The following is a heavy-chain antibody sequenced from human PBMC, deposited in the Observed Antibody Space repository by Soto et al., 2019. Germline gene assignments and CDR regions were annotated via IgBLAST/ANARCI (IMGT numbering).Heavy chain of an antibody. CDR3: AKQSNWSTTSCHSGGISCPLDY. J-gene: IGHJ4*02. D-gene: IGHD2-2*02. Sequence: GGSLRLSCAVPGFTFNSYAMSWVRQAPGKGLEWVSGISATGTTTYYADSVKGRFTISRDNSKNTLFLQMNSLRTEDTAVYYCAKQSNWSTTSCHSGGISCPLDYWGQGTQVTVSS. CDR1: GFTFNSYA. V-gene: IGHV3-23*01. CDR2: ISATGTTT.